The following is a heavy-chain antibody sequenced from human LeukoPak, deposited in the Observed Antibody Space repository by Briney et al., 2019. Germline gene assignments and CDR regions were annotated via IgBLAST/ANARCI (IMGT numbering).Heavy chain of an antibody. CDR1: GFTFGDYA. CDR3: TRDLRYKYNGSHGLGY. V-gene: IGHV3-49*03. Sequence: GGSLRLSCTASGFTFGDYAMSWFRQAPGKGLEWVGFIRSKAYGGTTEYAASVKGRFTISRDDSKSIAYLQMNSLKTEDTAVYYCTRDLRYKYNGSHGLGYWGQGTLVTVSS. D-gene: IGHD1-26*01. CDR2: IRSKAYGGTT. J-gene: IGHJ4*02.